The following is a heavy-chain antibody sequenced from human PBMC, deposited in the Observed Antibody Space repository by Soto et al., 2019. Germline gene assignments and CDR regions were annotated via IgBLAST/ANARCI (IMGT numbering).Heavy chain of an antibody. CDR1: GGSISSSSYY. J-gene: IGHJ4*02. D-gene: IGHD6-13*01. CDR2: IYYSGST. Sequence: LSLTCTVSGGSISSSSYYWGWIRQPPGKGLEWIGSIYYSGSTYYNPSLKSRVTISVDTSKNQFSLKLSSVTAADTAVYYCARHVPSEYSCSCYSDDYDYWGQGTLDTVSS. CDR3: ARHVPSEYSCSCYSDDYDY. V-gene: IGHV4-39*01.